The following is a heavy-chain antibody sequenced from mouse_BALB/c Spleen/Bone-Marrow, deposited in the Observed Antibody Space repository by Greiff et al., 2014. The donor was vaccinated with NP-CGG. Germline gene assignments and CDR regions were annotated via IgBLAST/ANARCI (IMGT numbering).Heavy chain of an antibody. V-gene: IGHV5-12-1*01. CDR3: ARQGYGYVDFDV. CDR2: MSSGGGST. CDR1: GFAFSSYD. J-gene: IGHJ1*01. D-gene: IGHD1-2*01. Sequence: EVMLVESGGGLVKPGGSLKLSCAASGFAFSSYDMSWVRQTPEKRLEWVAYMSSGGGSTYYPDTVKGRFTISRDNAKNTLYLQMSSLKSEDTAMYYCARQGYGYVDFDVWGAGTTVTVSS.